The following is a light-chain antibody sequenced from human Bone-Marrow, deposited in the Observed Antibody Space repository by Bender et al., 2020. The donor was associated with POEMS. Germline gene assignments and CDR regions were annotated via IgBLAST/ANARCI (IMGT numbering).Light chain of an antibody. V-gene: IGLV2-11*01. CDR2: EGS. CDR1: SSDVGGYNF. Sequence: QSALTQPRSVSGSPGQSVTISCTGTSSDVGGYNFVSWYQQHPGKAPKLMIYEGSERPSGVPDRFSGSKSGTSASLAITGLQAEDEGDYYCCSYVNNSPLFGGGTKLTV. J-gene: IGLJ2*01. CDR3: CSYVNNSPL.